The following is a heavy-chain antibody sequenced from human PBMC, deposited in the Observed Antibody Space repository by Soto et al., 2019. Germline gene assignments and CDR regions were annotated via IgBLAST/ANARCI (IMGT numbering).Heavy chain of an antibody. CDR2: INESGST. Sequence: QVQLQQWGAGLVKPSETLSLSCAVYGQSFSGHSWAWIRQPPGKGLEWIGEINESGSTYYNPSLKSRVPNSTDTSKTQFSLKLSSVSAADTAAYFCARGSGIVALPGELEDVKYDYWGQGTLVNVSS. CDR3: ARGSGIVALPGELEDVKYDY. D-gene: IGHD1-1*01. V-gene: IGHV4-34*01. CDR1: GQSFSGHS. J-gene: IGHJ4*02.